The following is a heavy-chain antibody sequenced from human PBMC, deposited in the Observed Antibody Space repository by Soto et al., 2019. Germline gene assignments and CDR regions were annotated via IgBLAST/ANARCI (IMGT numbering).Heavy chain of an antibody. CDR2: IIPIFGTA. CDR1: GGTFSSYS. CDR3: ARDKSPAAIGYWFDP. Sequence: SVNVSCKSSGGTFSSYSMSWVRQAPGQGLEWMGGIIPIFGTANYAQKFQGRVTITADESTSTAYMELSSLRSEDTAVYYCARDKSPAAIGYWFDPWGQGTLVTVSS. D-gene: IGHD2-2*01. J-gene: IGHJ5*02. V-gene: IGHV1-69*13.